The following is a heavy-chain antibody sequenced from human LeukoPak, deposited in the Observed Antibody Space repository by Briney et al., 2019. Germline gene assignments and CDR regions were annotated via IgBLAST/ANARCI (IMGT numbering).Heavy chain of an antibody. CDR3: AAAPKGYCSSNSCRGDYIDY. CDR1: GFTFISSA. V-gene: IGHV1-58*02. Sequence: ASVKVSCKASGFTFISSAMQWVRQARGQRLAWIGWIVVGSGHTNYAQSFQERVTITRDMSTSTAYMELSSLRSEDTAVYYFAAAPKGYCSSNSCRGDYIDYWGQGTLVTVSS. CDR2: IVVGSGHT. D-gene: IGHD2-2*01. J-gene: IGHJ4*02.